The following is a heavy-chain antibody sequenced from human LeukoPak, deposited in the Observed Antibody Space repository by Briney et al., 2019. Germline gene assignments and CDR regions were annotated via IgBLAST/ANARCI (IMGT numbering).Heavy chain of an antibody. CDR1: GFTFSNYW. Sequence: TGGSLRLSCAASGFTFSNYWMTWVRQAPGKGLEWVANVNQDGSERYYVNSVRGRFTISRDNAKNSLDLQMNSLRAEDTALYFCAKANAMDVWGQGTTVTVSS. CDR2: VNQDGSER. CDR3: AKANAMDV. V-gene: IGHV3-7*01. J-gene: IGHJ6*02.